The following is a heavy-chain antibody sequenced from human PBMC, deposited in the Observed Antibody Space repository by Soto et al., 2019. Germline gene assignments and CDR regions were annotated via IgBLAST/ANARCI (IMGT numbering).Heavy chain of an antibody. J-gene: IGHJ3*02. CDR1: GFIFRNPG. CDR2: IKSKTDGGTT. Sequence: GGSRDLSCRASGFIFRNPGLSWGGRAPGKGLEWVGRIKSKTDGGTTDYAAPVKGRFTISRDDSKNTLYLQMNSLKTEDTAVYYCTTLWGVVVNIWGQGTMVTVSS. D-gene: IGHD3-22*01. V-gene: IGHV3-15*01. CDR3: TTLWGVVVNI.